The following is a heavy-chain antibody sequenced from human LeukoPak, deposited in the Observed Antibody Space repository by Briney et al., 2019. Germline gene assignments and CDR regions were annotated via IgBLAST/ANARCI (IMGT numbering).Heavy chain of an antibody. CDR1: GGSISRSRYY. D-gene: IGHD3-22*01. CDR2: IDYSGRT. Sequence: SETLSLTCTVSGGSISRSRYYWGWIRQPPGQGLEWIGSIDYSGRTYYNPSLKSRVTISVDTSKNQFSLKLSSVTAADTAVYYCARGIYSSGYYYDDYWGQGILVTVSS. J-gene: IGHJ4*02. CDR3: ARGIYSSGYYYDDY. V-gene: IGHV4-39*07.